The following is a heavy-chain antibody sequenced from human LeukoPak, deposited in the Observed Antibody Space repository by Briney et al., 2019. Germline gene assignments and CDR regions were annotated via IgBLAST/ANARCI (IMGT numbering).Heavy chain of an antibody. CDR2: MNPNSGNT. CDR3: GRGLGCSGGSCYNY. Sequence: ASAKVSXKASGYTFTSYDINWVRQATGQGLEWMGWMNPNSGNTGYAQKFQGRVTMTRNTSISTAYMELSSLRSEDTAVYYCGRGLGCSGGSCYNYWGQGTLVTVSS. D-gene: IGHD2-15*01. J-gene: IGHJ4*02. CDR1: GYTFTSYD. V-gene: IGHV1-8*01.